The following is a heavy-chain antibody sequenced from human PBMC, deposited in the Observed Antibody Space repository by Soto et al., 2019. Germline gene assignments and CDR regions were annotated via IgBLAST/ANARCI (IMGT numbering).Heavy chain of an antibody. Sequence: GESLKISCKGSGYSFTSYWIGWVRQMPGKGLEWMGIIYPGDSDTRYSPSFQGQVTISADKSISTAYLQWSSLQASDTALYYFSRHRTRVTTVYSYYYMDVWGKGTTVTV. D-gene: IGHD4-4*01. CDR2: IYPGDSDT. CDR3: SRHRTRVTTVYSYYYMDV. V-gene: IGHV5-51*01. CDR1: GYSFTSYW. J-gene: IGHJ6*03.